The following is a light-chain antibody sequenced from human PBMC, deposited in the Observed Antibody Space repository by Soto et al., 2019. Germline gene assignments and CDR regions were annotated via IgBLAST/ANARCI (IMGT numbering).Light chain of an antibody. CDR3: QQYGSSPLP. CDR2: GAS. V-gene: IGKV3-20*01. CDR1: QSVSSSY. J-gene: IGKJ4*01. Sequence: EIVVTQAPGTMYLSPGERATQSCRASQSVSSSYLAWYPQKSGQAPRLLIYGASSRPTGIPDRFSGSGSGTDFNLTISRLESEDVAVYYCQQYGSSPLPFGGGTKVEIK.